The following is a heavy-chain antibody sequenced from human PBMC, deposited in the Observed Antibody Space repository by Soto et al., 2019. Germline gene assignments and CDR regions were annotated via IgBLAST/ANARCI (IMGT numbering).Heavy chain of an antibody. D-gene: IGHD2-2*01. CDR2: IYYSGST. CDR1: GGSFSGYY. J-gene: IGHJ4*02. V-gene: IGHV4-34*10. CDR3: ARSFPASMRVFHY. Sequence: SETLSLTCAVYGGSFSGYYWTWIRQPPGKGLEWIGYIYYSGSTYYNPSLKSRITISVDTSKNQFSLKLTSVTAADTAVYYCARSFPASMRVFHYWGQGTLVTVSS.